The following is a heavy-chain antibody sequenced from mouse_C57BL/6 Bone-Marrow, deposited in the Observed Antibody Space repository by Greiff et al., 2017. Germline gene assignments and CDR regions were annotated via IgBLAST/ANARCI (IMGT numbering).Heavy chain of an antibody. Sequence: VKLQESGPELVKPGASVKLSCKASGYTFTSYDINWVKQRPGQGLEWIGWIYPRVGSTKYNEKFKGKATLTVDTSSSTAYMELHSLTSEDSAVYFGARDYGSSYWYFDVWGKGTTVTVSS. D-gene: IGHD1-1*01. V-gene: IGHV1-85*01. CDR2: IYPRVGST. CDR3: ARDYGSSYWYFDV. J-gene: IGHJ1*03. CDR1: GYTFTSYD.